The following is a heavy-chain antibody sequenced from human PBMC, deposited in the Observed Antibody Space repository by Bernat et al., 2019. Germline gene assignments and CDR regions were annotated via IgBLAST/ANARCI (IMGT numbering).Heavy chain of an antibody. CDR1: GFTFNSYA. Sequence: EVQLVESGGGLVQPGGSLRLSCAASGFTFNSYAMNWVRQAPGEGLEWVSTISGSGGSTYYADSVNGRFTISRDISKTTLYLQMNSLRAEDTAVYYCAKDRPRVSGYDTEYYFDYWGQGTLVTVSS. J-gene: IGHJ4*02. D-gene: IGHD5-12*01. CDR3: AKDRPRVSGYDTEYYFDY. CDR2: ISGSGGST. V-gene: IGHV3-23*04.